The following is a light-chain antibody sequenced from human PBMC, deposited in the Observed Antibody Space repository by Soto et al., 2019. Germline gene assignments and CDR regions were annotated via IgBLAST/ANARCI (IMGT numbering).Light chain of an antibody. CDR1: QGIRND. J-gene: IGKJ4*01. CDR2: AAS. V-gene: IGKV1-6*01. CDR3: QQINSYPLN. Sequence: AIQMTQSPSSLSASVGDRVTITCRASQGIRNDLGWYQQKPGKAPKLLIYAASSLQSGVPSRFRGSGSGTDFTLTIGGLQHEDFATYYCQQINSYPLNFGGGTKVDIK.